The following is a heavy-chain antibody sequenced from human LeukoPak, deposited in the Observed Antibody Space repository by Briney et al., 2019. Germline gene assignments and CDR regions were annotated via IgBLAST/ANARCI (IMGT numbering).Heavy chain of an antibody. CDR1: GFTFKDYY. CDR3: ARSLISAVIGMDV. J-gene: IGHJ6*02. V-gene: IGHV3-11*06. CDR2: ISGGSTYT. D-gene: IGHD3-3*01. Sequence: PGGSLRLSCAGSGFTFKDYYLNWIRQAPGKGLEWVSYISGGSTYTNYANSVKGRFTISRDNARNPLFLQMNSLTAEDTAIYYCARSLISAVIGMDVWGQGTAVTVSS.